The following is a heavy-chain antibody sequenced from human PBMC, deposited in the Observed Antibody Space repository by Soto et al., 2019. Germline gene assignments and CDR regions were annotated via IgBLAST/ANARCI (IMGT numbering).Heavy chain of an antibody. CDR1: GGSITTNGHY. J-gene: IGHJ4*02. V-gene: IGHV4-31*03. CDR2: IYYTGNS. Sequence: QVQLQESGPELVKPSQTLSLTCSVSGGSITTNGHYWTWIRQHPGQGLEWIAYIYYTGNSYLNPSLKSRLSISVDTSKNQFSQELRSVTAADTAVYYCAREQRGFDSWGQGTLVTVYS. D-gene: IGHD3-16*01. CDR3: AREQRGFDS.